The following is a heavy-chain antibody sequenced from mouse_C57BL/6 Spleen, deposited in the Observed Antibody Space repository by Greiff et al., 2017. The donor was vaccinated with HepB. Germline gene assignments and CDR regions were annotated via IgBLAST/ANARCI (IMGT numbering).Heavy chain of an antibody. J-gene: IGHJ4*01. CDR2: INPSNGGT. CDR1: GYTFTSYW. Sequence: QVQLQQSGTELVKPGASVKLSCKASGYTFTSYWMHWVKQRPGQGLEWIGNINPSNGGTNYNEKFKSKATLTVDKSSSTAYMQLSSLTSEDSAVYYCARTPYYYGSSPFAMGYWGQGTSVTVSS. V-gene: IGHV1-53*01. CDR3: ARTPYYYGSSPFAMGY. D-gene: IGHD1-1*01.